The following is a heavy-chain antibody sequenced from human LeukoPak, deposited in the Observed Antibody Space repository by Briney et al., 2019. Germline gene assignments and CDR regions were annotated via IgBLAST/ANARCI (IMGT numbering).Heavy chain of an antibody. CDR2: INPNSGGT. D-gene: IGHD6-19*01. CDR1: GYTFTGYY. V-gene: IGHV1-2*02. CDR3: ARAFSSGWYTSFDY. J-gene: IGHJ4*02. Sequence: GASVKVSCKASGYTFTGYYMHWVRQAPGQGLEWMGWINPNSGGTNYAQKFQGRVTMTRDTSISTAYMELSRLRSDDTAVYYCARAFSSGWYTSFDYWGQGTLVTVSS.